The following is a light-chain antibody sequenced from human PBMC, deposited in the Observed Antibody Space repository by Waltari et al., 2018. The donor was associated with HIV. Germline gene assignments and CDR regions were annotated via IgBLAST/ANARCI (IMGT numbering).Light chain of an antibody. CDR1: QSVSSSY. J-gene: IGKJ2*01. Sequence: EIVLTQSPGTLSLSPGERVTLPCRASQSVSSSYLAWYQQKPDQAPRLLIYDTSIRATGIPDRFSGSGSGTDFTLTISRLEPEDFAVYYCQQYSRSPYTFGQGTKLEIK. V-gene: IGKV3-20*01. CDR2: DTS. CDR3: QQYSRSPYT.